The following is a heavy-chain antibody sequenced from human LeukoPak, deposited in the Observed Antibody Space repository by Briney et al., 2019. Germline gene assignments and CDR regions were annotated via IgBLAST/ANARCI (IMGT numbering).Heavy chain of an antibody. Sequence: GGSLRLSCAASGFTFSSYAMHWVRQAPGKELEWVAVISYDGSNKYYADSVKGRFTISRDNSKNTLYLQMNSLRAEDTAVYYCAREVDAFDIWGQGTMVTVSS. CDR1: GFTFSSYA. V-gene: IGHV3-30-3*01. CDR2: ISYDGSNK. J-gene: IGHJ3*02. CDR3: AREVDAFDI. D-gene: IGHD2-2*01.